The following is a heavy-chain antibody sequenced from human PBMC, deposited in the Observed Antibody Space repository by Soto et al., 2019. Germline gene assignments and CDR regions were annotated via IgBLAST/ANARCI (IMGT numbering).Heavy chain of an antibody. CDR1: GFTLSDYY. D-gene: IGHD4-17*01. V-gene: IGHV3-11*01. CDR2: LSRTGTSI. Sequence: QVHLVESGGTLVKPGGSLRLSCAASGFTLSDYYMSWIRQAPGKGLEWVSYLSRTGTSIYYADSVKGRFTISRDNAKNSVSLQMSSLRAEDTGVYYCATDHGASHLKYFQHWGQGTLVTVSS. J-gene: IGHJ1*01. CDR3: ATDHGASHLKYFQH.